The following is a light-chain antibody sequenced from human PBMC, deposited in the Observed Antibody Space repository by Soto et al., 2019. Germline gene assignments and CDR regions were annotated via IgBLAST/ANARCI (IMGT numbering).Light chain of an antibody. J-gene: IGLJ2*01. CDR3: AAWDDSLNGHVV. CDR1: SSNIGSNT. Sequence: QAVVTQPPSASGTPGQRVTISCSGSSSNIGSNTVIWYQQLPGTAPKLLIYSNNQRPSGVPDRFSGSKSGTSASLAISGLQSEDEADYYCAAWDDSLNGHVVFGGGTKLTVL. V-gene: IGLV1-44*01. CDR2: SNN.